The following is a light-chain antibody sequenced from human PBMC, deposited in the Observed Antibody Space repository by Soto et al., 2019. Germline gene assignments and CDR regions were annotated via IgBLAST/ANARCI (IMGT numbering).Light chain of an antibody. CDR3: QQYNSYPLT. V-gene: IGKV1-5*01. CDR2: AAS. Sequence: DIQITQFPSTLAASVGDRVTITCRASQSISSYLNWYQQKPGKAPKLLIYAASSLQSGVPSRFSGSGSGTEFTLTISSLQPDDFATYYCQQYNSYPLTFGGGTKVDIK. J-gene: IGKJ4*01. CDR1: QSISSY.